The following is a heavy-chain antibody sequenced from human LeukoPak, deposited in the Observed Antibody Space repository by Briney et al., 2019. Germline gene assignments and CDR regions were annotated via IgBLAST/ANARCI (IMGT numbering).Heavy chain of an antibody. CDR1: GFTFSSYW. J-gene: IGHJ4*02. CDR2: IKQDGSEK. CDR3: ARDLWRYCSGGSCYPGY. D-gene: IGHD2-15*01. V-gene: IGHV3-7*01. Sequence: GGSLRLSCAASGFTFSSYWMSWVRQAPGKGLEWVANIKQDGSEKYYVDSVKGRFTISRDNAKNSLYLQMNSLRAEDTAVYYCARDLWRYCSGGSCYPGYWGQGTLVTVSS.